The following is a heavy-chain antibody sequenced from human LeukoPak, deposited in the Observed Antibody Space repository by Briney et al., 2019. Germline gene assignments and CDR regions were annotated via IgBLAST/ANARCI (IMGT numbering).Heavy chain of an antibody. Sequence: ASVKVSCTASGYTFTSYDINWVRQATGQGPEWMGWMNPNSGGTNYAQKFQGRVTMTRDTSLSTAYMELNRLRSDDTAVYYCARVDYYDSSGYDYWGQGTLVTVSS. CDR2: MNPNSGGT. CDR1: GYTFTSYD. D-gene: IGHD3-22*01. J-gene: IGHJ4*02. V-gene: IGHV1-2*02. CDR3: ARVDYYDSSGYDY.